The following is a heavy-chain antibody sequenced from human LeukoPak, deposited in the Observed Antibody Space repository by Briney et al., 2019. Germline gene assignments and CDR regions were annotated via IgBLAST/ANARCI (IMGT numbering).Heavy chain of an antibody. CDR3: ARFRGARDAFDI. Sequence: SETLSLTCTVSGGSISSYYWSWIRQPPGKGLEWIGYIYYSGSTNYNPSLKSRVTISVDMSKKQFSLKLSSVTAADTAVYYCARFRGARDAFDIWGQGTMVTVSS. D-gene: IGHD3-16*01. J-gene: IGHJ3*02. CDR2: IYYSGST. CDR1: GGSISSYY. V-gene: IGHV4-59*01.